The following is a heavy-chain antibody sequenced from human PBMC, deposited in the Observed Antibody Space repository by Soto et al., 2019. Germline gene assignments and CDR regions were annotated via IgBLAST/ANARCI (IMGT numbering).Heavy chain of an antibody. Sequence: SETLSLTCTVSGDSISTYYWSWIRQPPGKGLEWIGTIYDSGSTSYNPSLETGVTISVDTSKNQFSLKLTSVTPADTAIYYCARVKRSTSRLDPWGQGTLVTVSS. D-gene: IGHD1-26*01. V-gene: IGHV4-59*01. CDR1: GDSISTYY. CDR2: IYDSGST. J-gene: IGHJ5*02. CDR3: ARVKRSTSRLDP.